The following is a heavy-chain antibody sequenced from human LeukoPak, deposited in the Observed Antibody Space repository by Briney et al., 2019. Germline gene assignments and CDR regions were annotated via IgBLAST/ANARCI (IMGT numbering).Heavy chain of an antibody. D-gene: IGHD2-15*01. CDR1: GFTFNNYG. Sequence: PGGSLRLSCAASGFTFNNYGMSWVRQAPGKGLEWVSAIGRSGGNAYFATSVKGRFTISRDNSKNTLYLQMNSLRAEDTAVYYCAKDIYCSGGSCSDYWGQGTLVTVSS. V-gene: IGHV3-23*01. CDR2: IGRSGGNA. J-gene: IGHJ4*02. CDR3: AKDIYCSGGSCSDY.